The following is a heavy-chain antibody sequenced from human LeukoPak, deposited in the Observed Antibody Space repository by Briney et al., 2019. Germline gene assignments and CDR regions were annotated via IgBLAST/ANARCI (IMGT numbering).Heavy chain of an antibody. J-gene: IGHJ3*02. CDR1: GYTFTGYY. CDR2: INPNSGDT. D-gene: IGHD6-19*01. Sequence: GASVKVSCKASGYTFTGYYMHWVRQAPGQGLEWMGWINPNSGDTNYSQKFQGRVSMTRDTSINTAYMELSRLTSDDTAVYYCVRDLYSSGWTDAFDIWGQGTMVTVSS. CDR3: VRDLYSSGWTDAFDI. V-gene: IGHV1-2*02.